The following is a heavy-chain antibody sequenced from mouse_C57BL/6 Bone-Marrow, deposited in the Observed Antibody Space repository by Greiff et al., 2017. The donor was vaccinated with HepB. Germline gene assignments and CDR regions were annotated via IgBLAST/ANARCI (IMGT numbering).Heavy chain of an antibody. Sequence: EVQLQESGGDLVKPGGSLKLSCAASGFTFSSYGMSWVRQTPDKRLEWVATISSGGSYTYYPDSVKGRFTISRDNAKNTLYRQMSSLKSEDTAMYYCARHFSYWGQGTLVTVSA. CDR1: GFTFSSYG. J-gene: IGHJ3*01. CDR2: ISSGGSYT. V-gene: IGHV5-6*01. CDR3: ARHFSY.